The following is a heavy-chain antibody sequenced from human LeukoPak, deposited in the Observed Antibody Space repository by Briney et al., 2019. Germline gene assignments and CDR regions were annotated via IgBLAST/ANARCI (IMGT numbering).Heavy chain of an antibody. CDR1: GYTFTSYG. V-gene: IGHV1-18*01. D-gene: IGHD1-26*01. CDR3: ARETSGWELLEADAFDI. Sequence: GASVKVSCKASGYTFTSYGISWVRQAPGQGLEWMGWISAYNGNTNYAQKLQGRVTMTTDTSTSTAYMELRSLRSDDTAVYYCARETSGWELLEADAFDIWGQGTMVTVSS. J-gene: IGHJ3*02. CDR2: ISAYNGNT.